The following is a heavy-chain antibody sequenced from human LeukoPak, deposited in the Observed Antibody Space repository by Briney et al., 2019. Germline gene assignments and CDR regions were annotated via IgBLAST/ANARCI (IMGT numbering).Heavy chain of an antibody. Sequence: ASVKVSCKASGYTFTSNYMHWVRQAPGQGLEWMGGIIPIFGTANYAQKFQGRVTITADESTSTAYMELSSLRSEDTAVYYCARGTQRGPYYYYYGMDVWGQGTTVTVSS. CDR3: ARGTQRGPYYYYYGMDV. V-gene: IGHV1-69*13. CDR1: GYTFTSNY. CDR2: IIPIFGTA. D-gene: IGHD1-14*01. J-gene: IGHJ6*02.